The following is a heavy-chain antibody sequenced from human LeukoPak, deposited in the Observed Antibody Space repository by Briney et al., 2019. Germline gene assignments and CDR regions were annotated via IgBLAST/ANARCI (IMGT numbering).Heavy chain of an antibody. CDR2: INAGNGNT. V-gene: IGHV1-3*01. Sequence: GASVKVSCKASGYTFTSYAMHWVRQAPGQRLEWMGWINAGNGNTKYSQKFQGRVTITRDTSASTAYMELSSLRSEDTAVYYCARGMGYSYASDYWGQGTLVTVSS. J-gene: IGHJ4*02. CDR3: ARGMGYSYASDY. D-gene: IGHD5-18*01. CDR1: GYTFTSYA.